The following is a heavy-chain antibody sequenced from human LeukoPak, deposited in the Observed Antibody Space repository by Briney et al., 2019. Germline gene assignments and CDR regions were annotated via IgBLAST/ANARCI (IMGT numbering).Heavy chain of an antibody. CDR1: GGTFSSYA. Sequence: SVTVSCKASGGTFSSYAISWARQAPGQGLEWMGRIIPILGIANYAQKFQGRVTTTADKSTSTAYRELSSLRSEDTAVYYCARGVDGGNSDWFDPWGQGTLVTVSS. CDR3: ARGVDGGNSDWFDP. CDR2: IIPILGIA. V-gene: IGHV1-69*04. J-gene: IGHJ5*02. D-gene: IGHD2-21*02.